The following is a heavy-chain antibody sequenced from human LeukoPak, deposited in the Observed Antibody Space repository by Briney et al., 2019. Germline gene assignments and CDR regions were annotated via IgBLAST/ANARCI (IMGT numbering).Heavy chain of an antibody. J-gene: IGHJ4*02. D-gene: IGHD5-24*01. CDR1: GFTFSSYS. Sequence: GGSLRLSCAASGFTFSSYSMNWVRQAPGKGLEWVSSISSSSSYIYHAEQVQGRFPSHRDNGKNPLYLQMKSLRGEDTAVYYCARDGGNVEMAIDSDFDYWGQGNLVTVSS. CDR2: ISSSSSYI. CDR3: ARDGGNVEMAIDSDFDY. V-gene: IGHV3-21*01.